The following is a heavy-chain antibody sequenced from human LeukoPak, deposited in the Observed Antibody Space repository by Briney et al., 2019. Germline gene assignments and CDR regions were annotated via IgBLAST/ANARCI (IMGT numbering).Heavy chain of an antibody. CDR1: GGSISSGSYY. CDR2: IYTSGST. CDR3: ARLGITMVRGSLDI. V-gene: IGHV4-61*02. J-gene: IGHJ3*02. D-gene: IGHD3-10*01. Sequence: SETLSLTCTVSGGSISSGSYYWSWIRQPAGRGLEWIGRIYTSGSTNYNPSLKSRVTISVDTSKNQFSLKLSSVTAADTAVYYCARLGITMVRGSLDIWGQGTMVTVSS.